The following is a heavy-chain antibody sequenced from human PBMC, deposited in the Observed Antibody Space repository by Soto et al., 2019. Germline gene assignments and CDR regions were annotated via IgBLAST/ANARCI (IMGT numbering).Heavy chain of an antibody. D-gene: IGHD3-10*01. Sequence: PGGSLRLSCAASGFTFSSYWMSWVRHAPGKGLEWVANIKEDGSERYYVDSVKGRFTISRDNAKNSLYLQMNSLRAEDTAVYYCARATGADKEDYWGQGTLGTGSS. CDR3: ARATGADKEDY. V-gene: IGHV3-7*04. J-gene: IGHJ4*02. CDR1: GFTFSSYW. CDR2: IKEDGSER.